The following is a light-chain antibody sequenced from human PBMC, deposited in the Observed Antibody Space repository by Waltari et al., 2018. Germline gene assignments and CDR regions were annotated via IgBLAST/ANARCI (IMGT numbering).Light chain of an antibody. V-gene: IGLV2-14*03. CDR1: TSDVGGYNS. CDR2: NVS. CDR3: SSYTSTNTVGL. J-gene: IGLJ3*02. Sequence: QSALTQPASVSGSPGQSITISCTGTTSDVGGYNSVSWYQQHPGKAPKLMIHNVSNRPAGVSNRYSASKSGNTASLTISGLQAEDEAVYYCSSYTSTNTVGLFGGGTKLTVL.